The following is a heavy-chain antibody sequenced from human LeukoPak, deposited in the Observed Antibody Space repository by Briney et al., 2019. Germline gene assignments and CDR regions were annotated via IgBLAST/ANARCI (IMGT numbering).Heavy chain of an antibody. CDR1: GFTFSSNW. CDR2: IKPDGSAE. CDR3: ARANNSSWHN. Sequence: GGSLRLSCATSGFTFSSNWMSWVRHVPGRGLDWVANIKPDGSAEYYAASVKGRFPVSRDNAENSLYLQMNSLRVEDTAVYYCARANNSSWHNWGQRTLVTVSS. D-gene: IGHD6-13*01. J-gene: IGHJ4*02. V-gene: IGHV3-7*01.